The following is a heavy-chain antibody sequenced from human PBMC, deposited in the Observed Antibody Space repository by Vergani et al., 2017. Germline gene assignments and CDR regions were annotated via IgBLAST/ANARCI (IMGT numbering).Heavy chain of an antibody. D-gene: IGHD6-13*01. CDR1: GYTFTVYY. V-gene: IGHV1-2*02. CDR2: INPNSGGT. J-gene: IGHJ6*02. Sequence: QVHLVQSGAEVKKPGASVKVSCKASGYTFTVYYMHWVRQAPGQGLEWMGWINPNSGGTNYAQKFQGSVTMTRDTSISTVYMVLSRLRSDDTAGYYCARDLWPRAAEYGMDVWGQGTTVTVSS. CDR3: ARDLWPRAAEYGMDV.